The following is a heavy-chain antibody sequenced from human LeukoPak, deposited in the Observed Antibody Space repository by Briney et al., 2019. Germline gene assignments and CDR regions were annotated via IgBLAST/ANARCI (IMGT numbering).Heavy chain of an antibody. CDR3: ATPKCSSTSCYSFDY. J-gene: IGHJ4*02. CDR2: FDPEDGET. V-gene: IGHV1-24*01. D-gene: IGHD2-2*01. Sequence: VASVKVSCKVSGYTLTELSMHWVRQAPGKGLEWMGGFDPEDGETIYAQKFQGRVTMTEDTSTDTAYMELSSLRSEDTAVYYCATPKCSSTSCYSFDYWGQGTLVTVSS. CDR1: GYTLTELS.